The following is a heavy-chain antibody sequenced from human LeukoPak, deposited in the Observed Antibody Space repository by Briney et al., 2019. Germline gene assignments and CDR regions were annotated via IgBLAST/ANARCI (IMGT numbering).Heavy chain of an antibody. Sequence: GGSLRLSCAASGFSVSSNYMNWVRQAPGKGLEWVSVVYSGGNTDYADSVKGRFTISRDNSKNTLYLQMNSLRAEDTAVYYCARDTNVLRYFDWFDYWGQGTLVTVSS. CDR3: ARDTNVLRYFDWFDY. D-gene: IGHD3-9*01. CDR1: GFSVSSNY. V-gene: IGHV3-53*01. J-gene: IGHJ4*02. CDR2: VYSGGNT.